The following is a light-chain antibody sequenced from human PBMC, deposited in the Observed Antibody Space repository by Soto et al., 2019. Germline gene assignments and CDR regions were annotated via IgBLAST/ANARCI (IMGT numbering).Light chain of an antibody. J-gene: IGLJ2*01. CDR2: EDS. CDR1: SSDVGAYKF. V-gene: IGLV2-8*01. Sequence: QSALAQPPSASGSPGQSVTISCTGTSSDVGAYKFVSWYQHRPGKVPKLMIDEDSKTPSGVPDRFSGSTAGNTASLTVSRLQAGDEADYYCSSYAGSNTVVFGGGTKVTVL. CDR3: SSYAGSNTVV.